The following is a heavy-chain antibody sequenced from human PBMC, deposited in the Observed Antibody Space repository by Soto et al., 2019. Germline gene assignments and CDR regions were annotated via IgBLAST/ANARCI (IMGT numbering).Heavy chain of an antibody. CDR2: ISSSSSTI. V-gene: IGHV3-48*01. D-gene: IGHD6-19*01. Sequence: PGGSLRLSCAASGFTFSSYAMNWVRQAPGEGLEWVSYISSSSSTIYYADSVKGRFTISRDNAKDSLYLQMSSLRAEDTAVYYCARGYSSGWYSWFDPWGQGTLVTVSS. CDR3: ARGYSSGWYSWFDP. J-gene: IGHJ5*02. CDR1: GFTFSSYA.